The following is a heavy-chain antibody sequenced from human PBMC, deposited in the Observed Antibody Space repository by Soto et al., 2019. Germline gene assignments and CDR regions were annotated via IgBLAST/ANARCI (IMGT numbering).Heavy chain of an antibody. CDR3: ARDRTRTYYYDSSGSS. D-gene: IGHD3-22*01. V-gene: IGHV4-31*03. CDR2: IYYSGST. Sequence: PSETLSLTCTVSGGSISSGGYYWSWIRQHPGKGLEWIGYIYYSGSTYYNPSLKSRVTISVDTSKNQFSLKLSSVTAADTAVYYCARDRTRTYYYDSSGSSWGQGTLVTVS. CDR1: GGSISSGGYY. J-gene: IGHJ5*02.